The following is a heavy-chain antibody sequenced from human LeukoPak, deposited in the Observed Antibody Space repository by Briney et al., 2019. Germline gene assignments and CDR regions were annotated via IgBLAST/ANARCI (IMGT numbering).Heavy chain of an antibody. CDR3: AKVRGTMIVVVITTSRAYDY. J-gene: IGHJ4*02. CDR1: GFTFSSYG. Sequence: PGGSLRLSCAASGFTFSSYGMSWVRQAPGKGLEWVSAISGSGGSTYYADSVKGRFTISRDNSKNTLYLQMNSLRAEDTAVYYCAKVRGTMIVVVITTSRAYDYWGQGTLVTVSS. D-gene: IGHD3-22*01. CDR2: ISGSGGST. V-gene: IGHV3-23*01.